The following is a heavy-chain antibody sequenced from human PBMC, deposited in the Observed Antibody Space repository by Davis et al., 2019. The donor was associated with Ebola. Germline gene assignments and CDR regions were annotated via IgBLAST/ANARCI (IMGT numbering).Heavy chain of an antibody. D-gene: IGHD6-6*01. Sequence: PSELLSPTFTVPGASIIIYYWSCHRQPPGKRLEWLGYIFYSGSRNYNPSLKSRFTISVDMSKNQFSLKLSSVTAADTAVYYCARGPMYSSSSVDYYFGMDVWGKGTAVTVSS. V-gene: IGHV4-59*01. CDR3: ARGPMYSSSSVDYYFGMDV. J-gene: IGHJ6*04. CDR1: GASIIIYY. CDR2: IFYSGSR.